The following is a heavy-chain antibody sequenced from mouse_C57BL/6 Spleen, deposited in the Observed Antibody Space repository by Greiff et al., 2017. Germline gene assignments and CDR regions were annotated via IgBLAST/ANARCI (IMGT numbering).Heavy chain of an antibody. Sequence: QVQLKESGAELVKPGASAKISCKASGYAFSSYWMNWVKQRPGKGLEWIGQIYPGDGDTNYNGKFKGKATLTADKSSSTAYMQLSSLTSEDSAVYFCARHTTVVAYYFDYWGQGTTLTVSS. V-gene: IGHV1-80*01. CDR3: ARHTTVVAYYFDY. J-gene: IGHJ2*01. CDR2: IYPGDGDT. D-gene: IGHD1-1*01. CDR1: GYAFSSYW.